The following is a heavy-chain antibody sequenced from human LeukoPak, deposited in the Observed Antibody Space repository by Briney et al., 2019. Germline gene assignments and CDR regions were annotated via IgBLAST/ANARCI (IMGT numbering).Heavy chain of an antibody. CDR2: IKQDGSEK. D-gene: IGHD5-24*01. Sequence: PGGSLRLSCAASGFTFTTYWMSWVRQAPGKGLEWVANIKQDGSEKYYVDSVKGRFTISRDNAKNSLYLQMNSLRAEDTAVYYCARGQRWLQSYLDYWGQGTLVTVSS. CDR1: GFTFTTYW. J-gene: IGHJ4*02. V-gene: IGHV3-7*01. CDR3: ARGQRWLQSYLDY.